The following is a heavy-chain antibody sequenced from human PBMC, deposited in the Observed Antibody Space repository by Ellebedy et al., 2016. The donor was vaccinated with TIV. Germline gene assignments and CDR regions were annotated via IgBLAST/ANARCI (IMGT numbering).Heavy chain of an antibody. CDR3: ARVGGEFTGGDYYYYHGMDV. V-gene: IGHV3-21*01. J-gene: IGHJ6*02. D-gene: IGHD3-16*01. CDR2: ISSSSSYI. Sequence: GGSLRLXCAASGFTFSSYSMNWVRKAPGKGLEWVLSISSSSSYIYYPDSVKGRFTISRDNAKNSLYLQMNSLRAEDTDVYYCARVGGEFTGGDYYYYHGMDVWGQGTTVTVSS. CDR1: GFTFSSYS.